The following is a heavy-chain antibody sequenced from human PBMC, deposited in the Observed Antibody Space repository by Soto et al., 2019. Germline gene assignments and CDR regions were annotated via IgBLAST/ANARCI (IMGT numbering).Heavy chain of an antibody. J-gene: IGHJ6*03. CDR2: IYSGGTT. Sequence: PGGSLRLSCAASGFTVSSNHMSWVRQAPGKGLEWVSIIYSGGTTYYADSVKDRFTISRDISKNTLHLQMNTVRADDTAVYYCTRDLNHGSGYYYMDVWGKGTTVTVSS. V-gene: IGHV3-66*01. CDR1: GFTVSSNH. D-gene: IGHD3-10*01. CDR3: TRDLNHGSGYYYMDV.